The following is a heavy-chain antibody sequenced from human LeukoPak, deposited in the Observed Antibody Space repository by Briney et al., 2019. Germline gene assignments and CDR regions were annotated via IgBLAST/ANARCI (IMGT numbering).Heavy chain of an antibody. CDR1: GGSISSSSHF. CDR2: ISSSSSYI. D-gene: IGHD3-10*01. V-gene: IGHV3-21*01. Sequence: ETLSLTCTVSGGSISSSSHFWGWIRQPPGKGLEWVSSISSSSSYIYYADSVKGRFTISRDNAKNSLYLQMNSLRAEDTAVYYCATFLTDGSRNWGQGTLVTVSS. J-gene: IGHJ4*02. CDR3: ATFLTDGSRN.